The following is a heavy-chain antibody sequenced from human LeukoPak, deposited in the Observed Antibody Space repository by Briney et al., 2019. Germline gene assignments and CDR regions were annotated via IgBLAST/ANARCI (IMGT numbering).Heavy chain of an antibody. Sequence: PSETLSLTCTVSGGSISSGDYYWSWIRQPPGKGLEWIGYISYSGSTYYNPPLKSRVTISVDTSKNRFSLRLSSVTAADTAVYYCARVPSRYSGGWTFDYWGQGTLVTVSS. CDR2: ISYSGST. D-gene: IGHD6-19*01. J-gene: IGHJ4*02. CDR1: GGSISSGDYY. V-gene: IGHV4-30-4*01. CDR3: ARVPSRYSGGWTFDY.